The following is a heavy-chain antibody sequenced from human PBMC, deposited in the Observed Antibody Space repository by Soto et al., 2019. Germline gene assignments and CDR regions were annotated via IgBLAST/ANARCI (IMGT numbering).Heavy chain of an antibody. CDR1: DYTFTRNG. V-gene: IGHV1-18*01. CDR3: ATFYSRGWPRGHRDN. CDR2: ISGYSGST. J-gene: IGHJ4*02. Sequence: QVQLVQSGAEVKKPGASVQVSCKASDYTFTRNGISWGRQAPGQGVEWMGWISGYSGSTNYAQKFQGRVTMTTDTPTSTAYMELRSLRSDDTALYYCATFYSRGWPRGHRDNWGQGTLVTDAS. D-gene: IGHD6-19*01.